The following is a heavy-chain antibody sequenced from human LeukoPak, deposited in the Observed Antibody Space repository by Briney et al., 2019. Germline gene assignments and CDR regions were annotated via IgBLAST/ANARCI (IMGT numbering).Heavy chain of an antibody. J-gene: IGHJ5*02. Sequence: GGSLRLSCAASGFTFSNYFMHWVRQAPGKGLVWVSRISGDGTTTMYADSVKGRFTISRDNAKNTLYLQMNSLRDEDTATYYCARRVDATCWFDPWGQGTLVAVSS. CDR2: ISGDGTTT. D-gene: IGHD2-15*01. V-gene: IGHV3-74*03. CDR3: ARRVDATCWFDP. CDR1: GFTFSNYF.